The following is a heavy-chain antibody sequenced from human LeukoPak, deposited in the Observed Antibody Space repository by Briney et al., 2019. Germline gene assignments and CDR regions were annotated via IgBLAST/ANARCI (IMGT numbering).Heavy chain of an antibody. CDR3: AKFGYYDSSGHDAFDI. V-gene: IGHV3-23*01. J-gene: IGHJ3*02. D-gene: IGHD3-22*01. CDR1: GFTFSSYA. CDR2: ISGSGGST. Sequence: PGGSLRLSCAASGFTFSSYAMSWVRQAPGKGLEWVSAISGSGGSTYYADSVKGRFTISRDNSKNTLYLQMNSLRAEDTALYYCAKFGYYDSSGHDAFDIWGQGTMVTVSS.